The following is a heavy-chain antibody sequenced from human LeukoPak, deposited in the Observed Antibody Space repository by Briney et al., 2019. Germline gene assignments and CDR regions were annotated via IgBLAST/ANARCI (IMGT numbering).Heavy chain of an antibody. D-gene: IGHD2-2*02. CDR1: GFTFSSYW. J-gene: IGHJ4*02. Sequence: GGSLRLSCAASGFTFSSYWMSWVRQAPGKGLEWVANIKQDGSEKYYVDSVKGRFTISRDNAKNSLYLQMNSLRAEDTAVYYCARDVLCSSTSCYTGDYFDYWGRGTLVTVSS. CDR2: IKQDGSEK. V-gene: IGHV3-7*01. CDR3: ARDVLCSSTSCYTGDYFDY.